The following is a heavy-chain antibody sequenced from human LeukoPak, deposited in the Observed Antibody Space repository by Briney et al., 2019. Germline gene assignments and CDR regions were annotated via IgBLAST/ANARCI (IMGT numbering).Heavy chain of an antibody. CDR3: ARGTAAAVYYYYMDV. Sequence: PSETLSLTCTVSGYSISSGYYWGWIRQPPGKGLEWIGEINHSGSTNYNPSLKGRVTISVDTSKNQFSLKLSSVTAADTAVYYCARGTAAAVYYYYMDVWGKGTTVTVPS. V-gene: IGHV4-38-2*02. J-gene: IGHJ6*03. D-gene: IGHD6-13*01. CDR1: GYSISSGYY. CDR2: INHSGST.